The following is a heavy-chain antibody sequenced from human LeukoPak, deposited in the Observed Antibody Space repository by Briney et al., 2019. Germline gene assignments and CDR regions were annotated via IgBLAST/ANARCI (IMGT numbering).Heavy chain of an antibody. CDR1: GGSISSSSYY. J-gene: IGHJ5*02. D-gene: IGHD3-10*01. CDR2: IYYSGST. V-gene: IGHV4-39*02. Sequence: KTSETLSLTCTVSGGSISSSSYYWGWIRQPPGKGLEWIGSIYYSGSTYYNPSLKSRVTISVDTSKNQFSLKLSSVTAADTAVYYCARDGRAWFGELLSSPRAGWFDPWGQGTLVTVSS. CDR3: ARDGRAWFGELLSSPRAGWFDP.